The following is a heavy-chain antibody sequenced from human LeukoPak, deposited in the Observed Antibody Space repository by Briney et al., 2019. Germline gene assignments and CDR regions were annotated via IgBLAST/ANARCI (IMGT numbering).Heavy chain of an antibody. D-gene: IGHD3-22*01. Sequence: SETLSLTCTVSGGSISSYYWNWIRQPAGKGLERIGRIYNRGSTNYNPSLKSRVTMSVDTAKNQFSLKLTSVTAADTAVHYCARVDDRNYYYYFDYWGQRTLVTVSS. CDR1: GGSISSYY. CDR3: ARVDDRNYYYYFDY. J-gene: IGHJ4*02. CDR2: IYNRGST. V-gene: IGHV4-4*07.